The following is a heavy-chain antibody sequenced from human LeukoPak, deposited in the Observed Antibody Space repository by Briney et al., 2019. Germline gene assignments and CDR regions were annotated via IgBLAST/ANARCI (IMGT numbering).Heavy chain of an antibody. D-gene: IGHD2-2*01. CDR1: VGTVSSYA. V-gene: IGHV1-69*04. Sequence: SSVKVSCQASVGTVSSYAISWVRQAPGQGLEWMGRIIPILGIANYAQKFQGRVTITADKSTSTAYMELSSLRSEDTAVYYCATPGYCSSTSCPYYYYGMDVWGQGTTVTVSS. J-gene: IGHJ6*02. CDR3: ATPGYCSSTSCPYYYYGMDV. CDR2: IIPILGIA.